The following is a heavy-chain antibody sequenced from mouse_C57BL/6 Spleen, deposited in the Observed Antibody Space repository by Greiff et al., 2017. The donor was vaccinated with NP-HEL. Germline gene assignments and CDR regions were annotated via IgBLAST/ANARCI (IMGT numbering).Heavy chain of an antibody. D-gene: IGHD2-2*01. Sequence: VQLQQPGTELVKPGASVKLSCKASGYTFTSYWMHWVKQRPGQGLEWIGNINPSNGGTNYNEKFKSKATLTVDKSSSTAYMQLSSLTSEDSAVYYCARGDYGYSHYYAMDYWGQGTSVTVSS. CDR3: ARGDYGYSHYYAMDY. CDR1: GYTFTSYW. CDR2: INPSNGGT. J-gene: IGHJ4*01. V-gene: IGHV1-53*01.